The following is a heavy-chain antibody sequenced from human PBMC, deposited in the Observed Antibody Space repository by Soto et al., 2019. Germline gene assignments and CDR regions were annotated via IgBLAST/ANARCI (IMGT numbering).Heavy chain of an antibody. CDR3: AGQGHYGDYPVGDFDY. Sequence: GGSLRLSCAASGFTFSSYGMHWVRQAPGKGLEWVAVIWYDGSNKYYADSVKGRFTISRDNSKNTLYLQMNSLRAEDTAVYYCAGQGHYGDYPVGDFDYWGQGTLVTVSS. D-gene: IGHD4-17*01. CDR2: IWYDGSNK. CDR1: GFTFSSYG. V-gene: IGHV3-33*01. J-gene: IGHJ4*02.